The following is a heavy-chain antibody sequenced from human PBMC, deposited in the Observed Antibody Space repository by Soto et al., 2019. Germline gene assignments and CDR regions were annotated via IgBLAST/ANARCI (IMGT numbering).Heavy chain of an antibody. V-gene: IGHV3-23*01. D-gene: IGHD3-10*01. Sequence: GGSLRLSCAASGFTFSSYSMSWVRQAPGKGLEWVSGFRSSGDDGTTYYADSVKGRFTISRDNSKNTLFLQMDNLRAEDTAIYYCAKKVNSGPGSQYFDYWGQGTLVTVSS. CDR3: AKKVNSGPGSQYFDY. CDR2: FRSSGDDGTT. CDR1: GFTFSSYS. J-gene: IGHJ4*02.